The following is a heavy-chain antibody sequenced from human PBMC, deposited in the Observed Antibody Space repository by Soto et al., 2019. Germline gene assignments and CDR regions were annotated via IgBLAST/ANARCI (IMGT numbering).Heavy chain of an antibody. CDR2: ISYDGTNE. J-gene: IGHJ4*02. CDR1: GFSFSSYG. CDR3: AKQESAWNDRFDD. D-gene: IGHD1-1*01. V-gene: IGHV3-30*18. Sequence: QVQLVESGGGVVQPGRSLRLSCAASGFSFSSYGMHWVRQAPGKGLEWVAIISYDGTNEYYADSVKGRFTISRDNSKNAVYLQMNSLRAEDTAVYYCAKQESAWNDRFDDWGQGTLVTVSS.